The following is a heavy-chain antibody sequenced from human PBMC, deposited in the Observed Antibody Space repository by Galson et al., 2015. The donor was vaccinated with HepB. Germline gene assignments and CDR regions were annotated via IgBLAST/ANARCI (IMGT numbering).Heavy chain of an antibody. D-gene: IGHD5-18*01. Sequence: CAISGDSVSTNTVAWNWIRQSPSRGLEWLGRTYYRSKWYNEYSTSVKSRITLNPDTSKNQFSLQLNSVTPEDTAVYYSAREVDAPIVQGLASWGQGILVTGPS. J-gene: IGHJ4*02. CDR1: GDSVSTNTVA. CDR3: AREVDAPIVQGLAS. V-gene: IGHV6-1*01. CDR2: TYYRSKWYN.